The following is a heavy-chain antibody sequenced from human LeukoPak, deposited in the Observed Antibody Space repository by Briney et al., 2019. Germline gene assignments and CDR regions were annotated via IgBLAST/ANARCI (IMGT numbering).Heavy chain of an antibody. D-gene: IGHD3-22*01. J-gene: IGHJ4*02. Sequence: PSETLSLTCAVYGGSFSGYYWSWIRQPPGKGLEWIGEINHSGSTNYNPSLKSRVTISVDTSKNQFSLKLSSVTAADTAVYYCARHRAYYYDSGGYYPWGQGTLVTVSS. CDR3: ARHRAYYYDSGGYYP. CDR1: GGSFSGYY. CDR2: INHSGST. V-gene: IGHV4-34*01.